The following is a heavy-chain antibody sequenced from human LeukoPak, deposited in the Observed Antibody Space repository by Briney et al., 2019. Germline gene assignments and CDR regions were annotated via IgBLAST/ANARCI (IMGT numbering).Heavy chain of an antibody. J-gene: IGHJ5*02. Sequence: PGGSLRLSCAASGFTFSTYSMNWVRQAPGKGLEWVSYISSSSSGIYYADSVKGRFTISRDNAKNSLNLQMNSLRAEDTAVYYCVRVGSGSYYPSWGQGTLVTVSS. CDR3: VRVGSGSYYPS. CDR1: GFTFSTYS. D-gene: IGHD1-26*01. V-gene: IGHV3-48*04. CDR2: ISSSSSGI.